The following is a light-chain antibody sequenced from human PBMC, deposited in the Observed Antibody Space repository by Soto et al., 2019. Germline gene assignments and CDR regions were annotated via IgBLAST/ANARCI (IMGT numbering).Light chain of an antibody. CDR2: DAS. CDR3: KHYNSYSEA. Sequence: EVVLTQSPGTLSLSPGERGTLSCRASQSVSSNFLAWYQQKPGQAPRLLIFDASTRATGIPDRFTGSGSGTDFTLTISSLQPDDFATYYCKHYNSYSEAFGQGTKVDIK. J-gene: IGKJ1*01. CDR1: QSVSSNF. V-gene: IGKV3-20*01.